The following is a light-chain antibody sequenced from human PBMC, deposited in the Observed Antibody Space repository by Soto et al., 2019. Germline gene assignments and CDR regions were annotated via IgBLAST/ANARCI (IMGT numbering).Light chain of an antibody. Sequence: EIVMTQSPATLSVSPGERATLSCRASQSVSSNLAWYQQKPGQAPRLLIYGASTRATCIPARFSGSGSGTEFTLTISSLLSEDCAVYYCQQYNNWPRTFGQGTKVEIK. CDR1: QSVSSN. CDR2: GAS. V-gene: IGKV3-15*01. CDR3: QQYNNWPRT. J-gene: IGKJ1*01.